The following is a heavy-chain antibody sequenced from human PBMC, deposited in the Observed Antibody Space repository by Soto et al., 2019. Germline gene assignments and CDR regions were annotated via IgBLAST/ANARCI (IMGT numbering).Heavy chain of an antibody. V-gene: IGHV3-11*01. J-gene: IGHJ6*02. Sequence: QVQLVESGGGLVKPGGSLRLSCAASGFTFSDYYMSWIRQAPGKGLEWVSYISSSGSTIYYADSVKGRFTISRDNAKNSLSLQMNSRRAEDTSVYYVASLYGSGSYFGYYYGMDVWGQGTTVTVSS. CDR2: ISSSGSTI. CDR3: ASLYGSGSYFGYYYGMDV. CDR1: GFTFSDYY. D-gene: IGHD3-10*01.